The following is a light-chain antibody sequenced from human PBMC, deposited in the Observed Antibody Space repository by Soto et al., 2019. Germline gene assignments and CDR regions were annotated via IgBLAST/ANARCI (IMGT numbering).Light chain of an antibody. J-gene: IGKJ3*01. CDR3: HHFSRSAIFT. V-gene: IGKV3-20*01. CDR1: QTVNSDY. CDR2: GAF. Sequence: EIVLTQSPGTLSLSPGERATLSCRASQTVNSDYLAWYQHRPGQAPRLLIYGAFIRAAGIPDRFSGSGSGTDVTLTISRREPEDFAVYHCHHFSRSAIFTFGPGTTVDIK.